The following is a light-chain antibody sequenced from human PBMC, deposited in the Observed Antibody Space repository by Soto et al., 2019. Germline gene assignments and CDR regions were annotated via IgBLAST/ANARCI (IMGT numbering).Light chain of an antibody. CDR3: QQYNSYSPLT. CDR2: KAS. J-gene: IGKJ4*01. V-gene: IGKV1-5*03. Sequence: DIQMTQSPSTLPASVGDRVTITCRANQSISTWLAWYQQKPGKAPNLLIYKASRLETGVPSRFIGSGSGTTFTLPISFLQPDDVATYYCQQYNSYSPLTFGGGTKVEIK. CDR1: QSISTW.